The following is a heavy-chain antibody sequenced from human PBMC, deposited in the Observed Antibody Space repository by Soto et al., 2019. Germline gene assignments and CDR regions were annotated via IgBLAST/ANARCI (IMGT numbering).Heavy chain of an antibody. J-gene: IGHJ6*01. Sequence: ASVNVSCKASGYYFTAYDINWVLQASGQGLEWMGWMNPINGAAGSARRLQGRVSMTRNTATGTAYLELTNLRSDDTAVYFCGRGPSPRAPAGGTTYYYYGMEVWGQGTTVIVSS. CDR2: MNPINGAA. CDR3: GRGPSPRAPAGGTTYYYYGMEV. V-gene: IGHV1-8*02. CDR1: GYYFTAYD. D-gene: IGHD6-13*01.